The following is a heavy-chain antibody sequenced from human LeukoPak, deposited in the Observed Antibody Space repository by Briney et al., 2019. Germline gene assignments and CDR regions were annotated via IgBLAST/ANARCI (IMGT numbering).Heavy chain of an antibody. Sequence: PSETLSLTCTVSGGSISSSSYYWGWIRQPPGKGLEGIVSIYYSGSTYYNPSLKSRVTISVDTSKNQFSLKLSSVTAADTAVYYCARGGIAARLPDYWGQGTLVTVSS. V-gene: IGHV4-39*01. CDR3: ARGGIAARLPDY. CDR2: IYYSGST. D-gene: IGHD6-6*01. CDR1: GGSISSSSYY. J-gene: IGHJ4*02.